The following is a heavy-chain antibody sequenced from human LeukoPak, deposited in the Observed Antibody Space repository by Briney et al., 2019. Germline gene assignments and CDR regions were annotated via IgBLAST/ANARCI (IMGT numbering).Heavy chain of an antibody. D-gene: IGHD4-23*01. Sequence: GGSLRLSCTGSGFTFGDYAMSWVRQAPGKGLEWVGFIRSKTYGGTTEYAASVKGRFTISRDDSKSIAYLQMNSLKTEDTAVYYCTRDPLNYGSNLDYWGQGTLVTVSS. CDR1: GFTFGDYA. CDR2: IRSKTYGGTT. J-gene: IGHJ4*02. CDR3: TRDPLNYGSNLDY. V-gene: IGHV3-49*04.